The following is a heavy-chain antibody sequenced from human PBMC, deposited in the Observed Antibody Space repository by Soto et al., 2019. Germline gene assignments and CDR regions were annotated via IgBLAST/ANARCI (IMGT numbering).Heavy chain of an antibody. J-gene: IGHJ4*02. CDR2: IYYSGST. CDR1: GDSISSYY. D-gene: IGHD3-3*01. CDR3: ARVAAMGDFWSGFYPSFLDY. V-gene: IGHV4-59*01. Sequence: SETLSLTCTVSGDSISSYYWSWIRQHPGKGLEWIGYIYYSGSTYYNPSLKSRVTISVDTSKNQFSLKLSSVTAADTAVYYCARVAAMGDFWSGFYPSFLDYWGQGTLVTVSS.